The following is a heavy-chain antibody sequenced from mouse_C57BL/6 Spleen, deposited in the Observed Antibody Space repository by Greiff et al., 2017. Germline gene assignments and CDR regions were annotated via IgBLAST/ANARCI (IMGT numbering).Heavy chain of an antibody. CDR1: GFTFTDYE. D-gene: IGHD2-10*02. Sequence: VQLLQSGAELVRPGASVTLSCKASGFTFTDYEMHWVKQTPVHGLEWIGVIDPETGGTAYNQKCEGKAVLTADKSSSTACMKLRNLTSGDSDVYYCTRGGYGNLYAMDYWGQGTSVTVSS. J-gene: IGHJ4*01. CDR2: IDPETGGT. CDR3: TRGGYGNLYAMDY. V-gene: IGHV1-15*01.